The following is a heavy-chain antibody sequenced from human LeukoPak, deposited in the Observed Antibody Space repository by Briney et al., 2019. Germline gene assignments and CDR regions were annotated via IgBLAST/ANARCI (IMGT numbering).Heavy chain of an antibody. Sequence: GGSLRLSCAASGFTFSSYAMSWVRQAPGKGLEWVSAISGSGGSTYYADSVKGRFTISGDNSKNTLYLQMNSLRAGDTAVYYCAKSFRSTSLDYWGQGTLVTVSS. CDR3: AKSFRSTSLDY. V-gene: IGHV3-23*01. CDR1: GFTFSSYA. D-gene: IGHD2-2*01. CDR2: ISGSGGST. J-gene: IGHJ4*02.